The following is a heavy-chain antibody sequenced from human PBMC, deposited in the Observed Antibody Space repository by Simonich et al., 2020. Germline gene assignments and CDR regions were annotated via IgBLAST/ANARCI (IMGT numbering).Heavy chain of an antibody. V-gene: IGHV3-30*07. D-gene: IGHD2-21*02. CDR2: ITMEGSNK. CDR1: GFTFSSYA. Sequence: QVQLVESGGGVVQPGRSLRLSCAASGFTFSSYAMHWVRQAPGKGLEWVELITMEGSNKYSADAGKGRLTISRDNSKNTLYLQRNSLRAEDTAVYYCARDGERYCGGDCYSYFDYWGQGTLVTVSS. CDR3: ARDGERYCGGDCYSYFDY. J-gene: IGHJ4*02.